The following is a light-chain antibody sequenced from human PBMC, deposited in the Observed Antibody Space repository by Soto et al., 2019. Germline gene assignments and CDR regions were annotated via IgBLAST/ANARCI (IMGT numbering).Light chain of an antibody. CDR3: QKSSSIPYT. CDR2: AAS. Sequence: DIQMTQSPSSLSASVGDRVTITCRASQTISTYLNWYQQNPGKAPKLLIYAASNLQTGVPSRFSGSGSGTDFTLTISSLQPEDFATYYCQKSSSIPYTFGQWTKLEIK. V-gene: IGKV1-39*01. CDR1: QTISTY. J-gene: IGKJ2*01.